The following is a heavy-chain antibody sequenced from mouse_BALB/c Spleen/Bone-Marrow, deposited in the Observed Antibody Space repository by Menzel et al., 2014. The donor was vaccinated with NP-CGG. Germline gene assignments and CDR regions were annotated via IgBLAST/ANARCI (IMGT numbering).Heavy chain of an antibody. D-gene: IGHD1-1*01. CDR2: IWGDGST. Sequence: QVQLQQPGPGLVAPSQSLSITCTVSGFSLTDYGVNWVRQPPGKNLEWLGMIWGDGSTDYNSALKSRLSISKDNSQSQGCVKMNSLETDDTARYYCARDLYYYGFDYWGQGTTLTVSS. J-gene: IGHJ2*01. CDR1: GFSLTDYG. CDR3: ARDLYYYGFDY. V-gene: IGHV2-6-7*01.